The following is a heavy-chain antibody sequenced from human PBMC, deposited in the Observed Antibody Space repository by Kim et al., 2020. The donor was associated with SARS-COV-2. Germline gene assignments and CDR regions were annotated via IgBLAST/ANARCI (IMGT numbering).Heavy chain of an antibody. Sequence: GGSLRLSCVASGFTISTYSFNWVRQAPGTGLERVSYISRDSVIVQYANSVKGRFTVSRDNAKNSLFLQMNSLRDEDTAVYYCATAESSYSSSGLWGQGTLVTVSS. D-gene: IGHD6-6*01. V-gene: IGHV3-48*02. J-gene: IGHJ4*02. CDR1: GFTISTYS. CDR3: ATAESSYSSSGL. CDR2: ISRDSVIV.